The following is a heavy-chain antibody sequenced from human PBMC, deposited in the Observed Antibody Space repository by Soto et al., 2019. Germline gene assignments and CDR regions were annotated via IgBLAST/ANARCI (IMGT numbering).Heavy chain of an antibody. CDR1: GFTVSSNY. D-gene: IGHD6-19*01. CDR3: ARIVAVAGTPSKFDY. V-gene: IGHV3-53*04. CDR2: IYSGGST. Sequence: EVQLVETGGGLVQPGGSLRLSCAASGFTVSSNYMSWVRQAPGKGLEWVSVIYSGGSTYYADSVKGRFTISRHNSKNTLYLQMNSLRAEDTAVYYCARIVAVAGTPSKFDYWGQGTLVTVSS. J-gene: IGHJ4*02.